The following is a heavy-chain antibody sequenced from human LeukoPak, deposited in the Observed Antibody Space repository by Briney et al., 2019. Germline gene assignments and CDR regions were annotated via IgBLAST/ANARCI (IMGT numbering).Heavy chain of an antibody. Sequence: GGSLRLSCAASGFTFSSYAMSWVRQAPGKGLEWVSAISGSGGSTYYADSVKGRFTISRDNSKNTLYLQMNSLRAEDTALYYCAKDISSLGELSEGFDYWGQGTLVTVSS. V-gene: IGHV3-23*01. CDR2: ISGSGGST. D-gene: IGHD3-16*02. CDR3: AKDISSLGELSEGFDY. CDR1: GFTFSSYA. J-gene: IGHJ4*02.